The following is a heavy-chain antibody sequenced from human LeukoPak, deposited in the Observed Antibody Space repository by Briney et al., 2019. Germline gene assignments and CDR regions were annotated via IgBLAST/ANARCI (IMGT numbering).Heavy chain of an antibody. J-gene: IGHJ4*02. CDR2: ISGSGGST. CDR1: GFTFSSYA. D-gene: IGHD2-2*02. V-gene: IGHV3-23*01. CDR3: AKDHVVGPAAIS. Sequence: GWSLRLSCAASGFTFSSYAMSWVRQAPGKGLEWVSAISGSGGSTYYADSVKGRFTISRDNSKNTLYLQMNSLRAEDTAVYYCAKDHVVGPAAISWGQGTLVTVSS.